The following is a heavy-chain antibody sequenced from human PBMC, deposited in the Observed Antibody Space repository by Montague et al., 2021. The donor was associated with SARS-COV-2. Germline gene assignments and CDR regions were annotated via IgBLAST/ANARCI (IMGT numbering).Heavy chain of an antibody. J-gene: IGHJ4*02. CDR2: IYYSGST. CDR3: ARVQRGYYYDLGVSAHFDY. Sequence: SETLSLNCTVSGGSISNYYWSWIRQPPGKGTEWIGSIYYSGSTNYNPSLKSRVTISVDTSKSQFSLKLSTVTAADTAVYYCARVQRGYYYDLGVSAHFDYWAQGTLVTVSS. CDR1: GGSISNYY. D-gene: IGHD3-10*01. V-gene: IGHV4-59*01.